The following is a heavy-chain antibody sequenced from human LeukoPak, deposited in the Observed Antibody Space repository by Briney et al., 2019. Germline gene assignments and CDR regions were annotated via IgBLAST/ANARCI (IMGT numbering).Heavy chain of an antibody. V-gene: IGHV3-9*01. D-gene: IGHD5-18*01. J-gene: IGHJ3*02. CDR3: AKDRGYSYGHDAFDI. CDR2: ISWNSGSI. Sequence: PGGSLRLSCAASQFTFDDYAMHWVRQAPGKGLEWVSGISWNSGSIGYVDSVKGRFTISRDNAKNSLYLQMNSLRAEDTALYYCAKDRGYSYGHDAFDIWGQETMVTVSS. CDR1: QFTFDDYA.